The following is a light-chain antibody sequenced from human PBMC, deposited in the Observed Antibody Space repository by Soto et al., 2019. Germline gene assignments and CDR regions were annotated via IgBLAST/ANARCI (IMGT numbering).Light chain of an antibody. CDR3: AAWDDTLSGYV. Sequence: QSVLTQPPSASGTPGQRVTISCSGSSSNIGSNYVCWYQQLPGTAPKLLIFRNNLRPSGVPDRFTGSKSDTSASLAISGLRSEDEADYYCAAWDDTLSGYVFGTGTKVTV. V-gene: IGLV1-47*01. J-gene: IGLJ1*01. CDR1: SSNIGSNY. CDR2: RNN.